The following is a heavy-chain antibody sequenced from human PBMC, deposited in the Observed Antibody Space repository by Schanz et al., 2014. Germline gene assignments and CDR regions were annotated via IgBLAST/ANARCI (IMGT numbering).Heavy chain of an antibody. CDR1: GFTVNTNY. Sequence: EVQLVESGGGLIQPGGSLRLSCAVSGFTVNTNYMSWVRQAPGKGLEWISSMYINSGSTQYADSVEGRFTISRDNAKNTLYLQMNSLRAEDTAVYYCVRDTDYHFDYWGQGTLVTVSS. CDR3: VRDTDYHFDY. V-gene: IGHV3-53*01. J-gene: IGHJ4*02. CDR2: MYINSGST. D-gene: IGHD4-17*01.